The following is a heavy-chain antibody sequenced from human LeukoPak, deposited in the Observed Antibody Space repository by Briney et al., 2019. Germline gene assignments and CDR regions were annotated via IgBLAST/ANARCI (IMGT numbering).Heavy chain of an antibody. CDR2: IRQDGTVK. V-gene: IGHV3-7*03. CDR1: GFTFSSYW. D-gene: IGHD5-24*01. J-gene: IGHJ5*02. CDR3: AKDASDGYILFNWFDP. Sequence: PGGSLRLSCTASGFTFSSYWMSWVRQAPGKGLEWVASIRQDGTVKYDVDSVKGRFTISRDNAKNSLYLQMNSLRAEDTALYYCAKDASDGYILFNWFDPWGQGTLVTVSS.